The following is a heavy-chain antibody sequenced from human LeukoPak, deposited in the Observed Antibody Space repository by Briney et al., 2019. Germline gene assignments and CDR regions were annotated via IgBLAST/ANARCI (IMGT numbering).Heavy chain of an antibody. D-gene: IGHD6-6*01. CDR2: MNPNSGNT. CDR3: ARGSSSGGYYYYYYMDV. Sequence: GASVKVSCKASGYTFTSYDINWVRQATGQGLEWMGWMNPNSGNTGYAQKFQGRVTMTRNTSISTAYMELSSLRSEDTAVYYCARGSSSGGYYYYYYMDVWGKGTTVTVS. V-gene: IGHV1-8*01. J-gene: IGHJ6*03. CDR1: GYTFTSYD.